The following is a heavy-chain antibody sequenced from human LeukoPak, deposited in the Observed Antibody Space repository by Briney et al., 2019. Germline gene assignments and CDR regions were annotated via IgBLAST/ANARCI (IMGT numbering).Heavy chain of an antibody. CDR2: IYTSGST. D-gene: IGHD6-19*01. Sequence: PSETLSLTCTVSGGSISSSSYYWSWIRQPAGKGLEWIGRIYTSGSTNYNPSLKSRVTISVDTSKNQFSLKLSSVTAADTAVYYCARLSSSGWSRPQYFQHWGQGTLVTVSS. CDR3: ARLSSSGWSRPQYFQH. CDR1: GGSISSSSYY. J-gene: IGHJ1*01. V-gene: IGHV4-61*02.